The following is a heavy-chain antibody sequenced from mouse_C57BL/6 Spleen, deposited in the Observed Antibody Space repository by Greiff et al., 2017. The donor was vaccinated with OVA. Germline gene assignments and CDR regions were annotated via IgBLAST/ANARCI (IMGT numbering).Heavy chain of an antibody. CDR3: ARHGNYGYFDV. CDR1: GFTFSDYY. Sequence: DVMLVESGGGLVQPGGSLKLSCAASGFTFSDYYMYWVRQTPEKRLEWVAYISNGGGSTYYPDTVKGRFTISRDNAKNTLYLQMSRLKSEDTAMYYCARHGNYGYFDVWGTGTTVTVSS. V-gene: IGHV5-12*01. CDR2: ISNGGGST. J-gene: IGHJ1*03. D-gene: IGHD6-1*01.